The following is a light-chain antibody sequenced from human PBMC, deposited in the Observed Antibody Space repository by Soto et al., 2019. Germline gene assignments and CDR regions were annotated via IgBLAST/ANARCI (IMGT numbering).Light chain of an antibody. J-gene: IGKJ2*01. CDR3: QQYGGSPYT. CDR1: QSVSNSY. CDR2: RAS. V-gene: IGKV3-20*01. Sequence: ETVLTQSPGTLSLSPGERATLSCSASQSVSNSYLAWFQQKPGQAPRLLMYRASIRATGIPGRFSGSGAGTDFTLNIRRLEPEDFAFYYCQQYGGSPYTVGQGTKLQLK.